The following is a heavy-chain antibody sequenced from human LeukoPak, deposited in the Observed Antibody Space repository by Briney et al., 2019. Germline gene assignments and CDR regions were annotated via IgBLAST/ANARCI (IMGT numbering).Heavy chain of an antibody. CDR3: ATELELRH. CDR2: IYYSGST. J-gene: IGHJ4*02. Sequence: PSETLSLTCTVSGGSISSSSYYCGWIRQPPGKGLEWIGSIYYSGSTYYNPSLKSRVTISVDTSKYQFSLKLRCLTVSDTAAGYCATELELRHWGQGTLVTVSS. V-gene: IGHV4-39*07. D-gene: IGHD1-7*01. CDR1: GGSISSSSYY.